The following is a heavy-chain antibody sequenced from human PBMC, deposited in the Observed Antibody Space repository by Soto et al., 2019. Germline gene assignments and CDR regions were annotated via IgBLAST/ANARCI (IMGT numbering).Heavy chain of an antibody. J-gene: IGHJ4*02. CDR2: IIPILSMS. CDR3: ARSYGSGSRPFDY. D-gene: IGHD3-10*01. Sequence: QVQLVQSGAEVKNPGSSVRVSCKASGGTFSSYTLNWVRQAPGQGLEWMGRIIPILSMSTYAQKFQGRVPIIADKSTTTAYMTLSSLRSDDTAIYYCARSYGSGSRPFDYWCQGTLVTVSS. CDR1: GGTFSSYT. V-gene: IGHV1-69*02.